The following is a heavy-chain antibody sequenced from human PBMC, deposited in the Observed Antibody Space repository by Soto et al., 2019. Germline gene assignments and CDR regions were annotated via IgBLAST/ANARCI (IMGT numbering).Heavy chain of an antibody. CDR3: ARFPLWFGELDY. Sequence: QLQLQESGSGLVRPSQTLSLTCTVSGASIGSGSYSWNWIRQPPWKGLEWIGYLHHSGDTYFNPSLRRRVSISVDRSNNQFSLKLISVTAADTAVYYCARFPLWFGELDYWGQGALVTVSS. CDR2: LHHSGDT. J-gene: IGHJ4*02. V-gene: IGHV4-30-2*01. D-gene: IGHD3-10*01. CDR1: GASIGSGSYS.